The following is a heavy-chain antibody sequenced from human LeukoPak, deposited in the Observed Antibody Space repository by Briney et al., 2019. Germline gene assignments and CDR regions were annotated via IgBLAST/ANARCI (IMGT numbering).Heavy chain of an antibody. J-gene: IGHJ4*02. V-gene: IGHV3-11*04. CDR1: GFTFSDYY. CDR2: ISSSGSTI. CDR3: ARDEGYCSSTSCYSFDY. D-gene: IGHD2-2*02. Sequence: GGSLRLSCAASGFTFSDYYMSWIRQAPGKGLEWVSYISSSGSTIYYADSVKGRFTISRDNAKNSLYLQMNSLRAEDTAVYYCARDEGYCSSTSCYSFDYWGQGTLVTVSS.